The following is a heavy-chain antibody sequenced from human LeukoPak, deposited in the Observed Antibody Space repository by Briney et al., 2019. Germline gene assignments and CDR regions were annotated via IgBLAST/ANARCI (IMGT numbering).Heavy chain of an antibody. CDR1: GFTFSSYE. CDR2: ISSSGSTI. CDR3: ARDYGRKNLWLLGEGAFDI. J-gene: IGHJ3*02. V-gene: IGHV3-48*03. Sequence: GGSLRLSCAASGFTFSSYEMNWVRQAPGKGLEWVSYISSSGSTIYYADSVKGRFTISRDNAKNSLYLQMNSLRAEDTAVYYCARDYGRKNLWLLGEGAFDIWGQGTMVTVSS. D-gene: IGHD5-18*01.